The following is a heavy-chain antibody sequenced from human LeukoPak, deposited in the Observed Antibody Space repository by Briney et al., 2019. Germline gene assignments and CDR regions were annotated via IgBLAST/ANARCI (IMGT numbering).Heavy chain of an antibody. J-gene: IGHJ4*02. Sequence: PGGSLRLSCAASGFSFSDYYMGWIRQAPGKGLDWVSYISSSGSATYYADSVKGRFTISRDNAENSLFLQMNSLRAEDTAIYYCARVIPNYCEDYWGQGTLVTVSS. D-gene: IGHD3-22*01. CDR2: ISSSGSAT. CDR1: GFSFSDYY. CDR3: ARVIPNYCEDY. V-gene: IGHV3-11*01.